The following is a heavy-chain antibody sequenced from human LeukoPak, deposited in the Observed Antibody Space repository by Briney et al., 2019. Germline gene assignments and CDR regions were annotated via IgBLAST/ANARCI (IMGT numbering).Heavy chain of an antibody. J-gene: IGHJ4*02. Sequence: GGSLRLSCAASGFTFSNYAMSWVRQAPGKGLEWVAAITGSGEHTDYADSVEGRFTISRDNSKNTLYLQMNSLRDEDTAVYYCASRSGYNYGRFDYWGQGTLVTVSS. V-gene: IGHV3-23*01. D-gene: IGHD5-18*01. CDR3: ASRSGYNYGRFDY. CDR2: ITGSGEHT. CDR1: GFTFSNYA.